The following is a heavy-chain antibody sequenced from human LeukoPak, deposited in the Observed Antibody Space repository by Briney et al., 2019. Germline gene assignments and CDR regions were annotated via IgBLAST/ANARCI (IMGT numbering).Heavy chain of an antibody. CDR2: IVVGSGNT. D-gene: IGHD1-26*01. CDR1: GFTFTSSA. V-gene: IGHV1-58*02. J-gene: IGHJ4*02. CDR3: AARSPSGSYSRGYYFDY. Sequence: GASVKVSCKASGFTFTSSAMQWVRQARGQRLEWIGWIVVGSGNTNYAQKLQERVTITRDMSTSTAYMELSSLRSEDTAVYYCAARSPSGSYSRGYYFDYWGQGTLVTVSS.